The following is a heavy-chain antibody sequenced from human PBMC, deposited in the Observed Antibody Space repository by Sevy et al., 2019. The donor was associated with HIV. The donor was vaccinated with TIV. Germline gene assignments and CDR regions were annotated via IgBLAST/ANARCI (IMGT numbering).Heavy chain of an antibody. D-gene: IGHD3-22*01. CDR3: ARVGYSYDSSGYYSDGNF. CDR2: ISSSGGTK. J-gene: IGHJ4*02. Sequence: GGSLRLSRSASGFTFSNYEINWVRQAPRKGLEWISHISSSGGTKYYADSVKGRFTVSRDNAENTVYLHMTSLRVEDTAFYYCARVGYSYDSSGYYSDGNFWGQGTLVTVSS. V-gene: IGHV3-48*03. CDR1: GFTFSNYE.